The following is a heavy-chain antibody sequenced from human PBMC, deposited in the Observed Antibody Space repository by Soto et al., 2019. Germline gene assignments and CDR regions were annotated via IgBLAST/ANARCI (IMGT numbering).Heavy chain of an antibody. CDR2: ISYDGSNK. J-gene: IGHJ4*02. CDR1: GFTFSSYG. V-gene: IGHV3-30*18. Sequence: GGSLRLSCAASGFTFSSYGMHWVRQAPGKGLEWVAVISYDGSNKYYADSVKGRFTISRDNSKNTLYLQMNSLRAEDTAVYYCAKAGVSSGYYFDYWGQGTLVTVSS. CDR3: AKAGVSSGYYFDY. D-gene: IGHD3-22*01.